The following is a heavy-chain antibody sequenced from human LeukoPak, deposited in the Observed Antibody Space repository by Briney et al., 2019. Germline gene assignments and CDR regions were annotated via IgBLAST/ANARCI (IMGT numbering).Heavy chain of an antibody. V-gene: IGHV1-24*01. CDR1: GYTLTELS. D-gene: IGHD3-22*01. J-gene: IGHJ3*02. CDR3: AKGDYYDSSGYYYGVHAFDI. Sequence: ASVKVSCKVSGYTLTELSMHWVRQAPGKGLEWMGGFDPEDGETIYAQKFQGRVTMTEDTSTDTAYMELSSLRSEDTAVYYCAKGDYYDSSGYYYGVHAFDIWGQGTMVTASS. CDR2: FDPEDGET.